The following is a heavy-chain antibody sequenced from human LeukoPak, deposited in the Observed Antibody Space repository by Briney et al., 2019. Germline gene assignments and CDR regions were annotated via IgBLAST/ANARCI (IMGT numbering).Heavy chain of an antibody. CDR1: GFTFSSYG. CDR3: AKLGGGDDILTGYYLSPYYYYMDV. V-gene: IGHV3-30*18. J-gene: IGHJ6*03. Sequence: GGSLRLSCAASGFTFSSYGMHWVRQAPGKGLEWVAVISYDGSNKYYADSVKGRFTISRDNAKNSLYLQMNSLRAEDTAVYYCAKLGGGDDILTGYYLSPYYYYMDVWGKGTTVTVSS. CDR2: ISYDGSNK. D-gene: IGHD3-9*01.